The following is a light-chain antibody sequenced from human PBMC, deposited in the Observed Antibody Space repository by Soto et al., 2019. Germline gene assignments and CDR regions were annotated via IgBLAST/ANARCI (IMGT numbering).Light chain of an antibody. J-gene: IGKJ5*01. CDR3: QQRSNWPPIT. V-gene: IGKV3-15*01. Sequence: IVRTQSPATLSLSTGERATLSCRASQSVSSKLAWYQQKPGQAPSLLLYGASTRATGTPARFSGSGSGTELTLTISSLQSEDFAVYYCQQRSNWPPITFGQGTRLEIK. CDR1: QSVSSK. CDR2: GAS.